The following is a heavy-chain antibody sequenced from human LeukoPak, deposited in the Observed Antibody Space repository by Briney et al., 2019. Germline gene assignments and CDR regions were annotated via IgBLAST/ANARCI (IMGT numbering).Heavy chain of an antibody. V-gene: IGHV1-8*01. D-gene: IGHD5-12*01. CDR3: ARGGGYDYYYYYGMDV. J-gene: IGHJ6*02. CDR2: MNPNSGNT. CDR1: GYTFTSYD. Sequence: GASVKVSCKASGYTFTSYDINWVRQATGQGLEWMGWMNPNSGNTGYAQKFQGRVTMTRNTSISTAYMELSSLRSEDTAVYYCARGGGYDYYYYYGMDVWGQGTTVTVSS.